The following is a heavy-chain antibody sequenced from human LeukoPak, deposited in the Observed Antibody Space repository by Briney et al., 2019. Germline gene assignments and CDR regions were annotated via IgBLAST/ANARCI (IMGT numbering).Heavy chain of an antibody. CDR1: TDSITSNW. CDR2: VHKSGST. J-gene: IGHJ4*02. Sequence: SETLSLTCAVSTDSITSNWWSWVRQPPGKGLEWIGEVHKSGSTNYYPSPQSRVTISIDKSKNQIALELTSVTAADTAVYYCAKEIVGAPTPGAYWGQGILLTVSS. V-gene: IGHV4-4*02. CDR3: AKEIVGAPTPGAY. D-gene: IGHD1-26*01.